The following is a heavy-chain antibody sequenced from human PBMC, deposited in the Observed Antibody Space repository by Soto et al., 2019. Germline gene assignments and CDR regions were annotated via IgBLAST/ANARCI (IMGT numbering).Heavy chain of an antibody. CDR2: ISSSSSYI. Sequence: GGSLRLSCAASGFTFSSYSMNWVRQAPGKGLEWVSSISSSSSYIYYADSVKGRFTISRDNAKNSLYLQMNSLRAEDTAVYYCARDFSSSPRSGFDYWGQGTLVTVSS. V-gene: IGHV3-21*01. CDR1: GFTFSSYS. D-gene: IGHD6-6*01. J-gene: IGHJ4*02. CDR3: ARDFSSSPRSGFDY.